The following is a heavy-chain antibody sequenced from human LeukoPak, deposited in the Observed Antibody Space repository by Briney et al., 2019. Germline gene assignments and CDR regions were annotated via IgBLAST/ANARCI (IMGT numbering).Heavy chain of an antibody. V-gene: IGHV1-46*02. CDR1: GYSFNIQH. D-gene: IGHD3-10*01. Sequence: ASVKVSCKTSGYSFNIQHVHWVRQAPGQGLEWMGINFFHDGTTSNTQKFPGRLTMTRDTFTSTVYMELSSLRSEDTAVYYCARDSGNYHYDMDVWGQGTTVIVSS. CDR3: ARDSGNYHYDMDV. CDR2: NFFHDGTT. J-gene: IGHJ6*02.